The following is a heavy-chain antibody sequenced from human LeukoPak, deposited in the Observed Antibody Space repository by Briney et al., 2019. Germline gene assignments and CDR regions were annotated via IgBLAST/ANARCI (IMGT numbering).Heavy chain of an antibody. D-gene: IGHD3-22*01. J-gene: IGHJ4*02. CDR1: GFTFSGSA. CDR3: TRPSYDSSVSGVVY. Sequence: GGSLRLSCATSGFTFSGSAIHWVRQASGKGLEWVGRIRSKANSYATTGAASVKGRFTISRDDSKNTAYLQMNSLKTEDTAVYYCTRPSYDSSVSGVVYWGQGTLVTVSS. V-gene: IGHV3-73*01. CDR2: IRSKANSYAT.